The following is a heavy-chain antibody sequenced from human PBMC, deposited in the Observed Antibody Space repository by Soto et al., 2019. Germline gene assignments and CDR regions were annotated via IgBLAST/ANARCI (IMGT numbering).Heavy chain of an antibody. D-gene: IGHD2-2*01. V-gene: IGHV1-69*06. CDR3: ASRSQPRYCSSTSCRLDDY. CDR1: GGTFSSYA. Sequence: ASVKVSCKXSGGTFSSYAISWVRQAPGQGLEWMGGIIPIFGTANYAQKFQGRVTITADKSTSTAYMELSSLRSEDTAVYYCASRSQPRYCSSTSCRLDDYWGQGTLVTVSS. CDR2: IIPIFGTA. J-gene: IGHJ4*02.